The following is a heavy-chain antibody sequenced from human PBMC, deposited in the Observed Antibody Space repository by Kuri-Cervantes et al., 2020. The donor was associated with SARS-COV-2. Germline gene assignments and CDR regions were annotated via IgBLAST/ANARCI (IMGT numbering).Heavy chain of an antibody. CDR1: GFTFSSYS. V-gene: IGHV3-21*01. D-gene: IGHD6-19*01. CDR2: ISSSSSYI. J-gene: IGHJ4*02. Sequence: GGSLRLSCAASGFTFSSYSMNWVRQAPGKGLEWVSSISSSSSYIYYADSVKGRFTISRDNAKNSLYLQMNSLRAEDTAVYYCARGVGGGWKLFDYWGQGTLVTVSS. CDR3: ARGVGGGWKLFDY.